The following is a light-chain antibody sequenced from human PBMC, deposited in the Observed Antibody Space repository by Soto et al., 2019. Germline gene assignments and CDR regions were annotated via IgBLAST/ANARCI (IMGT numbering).Light chain of an antibody. CDR1: QSISSSY. CDR3: QQYGSSSWT. Sequence: EIVLTQSPGTLSLSPGKRATLSCRASQSISSSYLAWYQQRPGQAPRLLIYGASSRATGIPDRFSGSGPGTEFTLTISRLEPEDFAVYYCQQYGSSSWTFGQGTKVDIK. J-gene: IGKJ1*01. CDR2: GAS. V-gene: IGKV3-20*01.